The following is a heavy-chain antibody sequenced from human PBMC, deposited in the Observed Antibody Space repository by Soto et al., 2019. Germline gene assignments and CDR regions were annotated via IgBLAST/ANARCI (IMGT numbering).Heavy chain of an antibody. CDR2: IGGSTGTI. V-gene: IGHV3-48*01. Sequence: EVQLVESGGGLVQPGGSLRLSCAASGFTFSNYRMNWVRQAPGKGLEWLSYIGGSTGTIFYADSVKGRFTISRDNAKNSLYLQMNSLRAEDTAVYYCAREGLSSNWLNWFDPWGQGTLVTVSS. J-gene: IGHJ5*02. CDR3: AREGLSSNWLNWFDP. CDR1: GFTFSNYR. D-gene: IGHD6-13*01.